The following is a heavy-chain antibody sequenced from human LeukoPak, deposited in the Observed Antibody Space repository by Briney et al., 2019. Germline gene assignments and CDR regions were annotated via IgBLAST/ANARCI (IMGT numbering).Heavy chain of an antibody. V-gene: IGHV3-33*01. CDR3: AVRVRQDYYDSSGYLYDY. Sequence: PGGSLRLSCAASGFTFSSYGMHWVRQAPGKGLEWVAVIWYDGSNKYYADSVKGRFTISRDNSKNTLYLQMNSLRAEDTAVYYCAVRVRQDYYDSSGYLYDYWGQGTLVTVSS. CDR2: IWYDGSNK. J-gene: IGHJ4*02. CDR1: GFTFSSYG. D-gene: IGHD3-22*01.